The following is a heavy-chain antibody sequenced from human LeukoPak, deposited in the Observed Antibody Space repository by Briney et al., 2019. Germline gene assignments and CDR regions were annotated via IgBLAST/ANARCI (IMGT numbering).Heavy chain of an antibody. J-gene: IGHJ4*02. Sequence: PSETLSLTCTVSGYSISSGYYWGWIRQPPGKGLEWIGSIYHSGGTYYNPSLKSRVTISVDTSKNQFSLKLSSVTAADTAVFYCARGSFFYGYFDYWGQGTLVTVSS. CDR1: GYSISSGYY. CDR3: ARGSFFYGYFDY. CDR2: IYHSGGT. D-gene: IGHD4-17*01. V-gene: IGHV4-38-2*02.